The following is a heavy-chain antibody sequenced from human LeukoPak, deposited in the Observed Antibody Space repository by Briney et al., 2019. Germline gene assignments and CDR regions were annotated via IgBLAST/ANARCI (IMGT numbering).Heavy chain of an antibody. Sequence: GGSLRLSCAASGFTFSNAWMSWVRQAPGKGLEWVGRIKSKTDGGTTDYAAPVKGRFTISRDDSKNTLYLQMNSLKAEDTPVYYCTTDDDFWSGPSPHDVFDIWGQGTMVTVSS. D-gene: IGHD3-3*01. J-gene: IGHJ3*02. V-gene: IGHV3-15*01. CDR3: TTDDDFWSGPSPHDVFDI. CDR2: IKSKTDGGTT. CDR1: GFTFSNAW.